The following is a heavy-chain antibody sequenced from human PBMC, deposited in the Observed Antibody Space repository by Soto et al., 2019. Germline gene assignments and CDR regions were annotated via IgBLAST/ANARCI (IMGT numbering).Heavy chain of an antibody. D-gene: IGHD3-22*01. Sequence: QVQLVQSGAEVKKPGSSVKVSCKASGGTFSSYAISWVRQAPGQGLEWMGEIIPIFGTANYAQKFQGRVTITADESTSTAYMELSSLRSEDTAVYYCARETYYYDSSGLGWHYFDYWGQGTLVNVSS. J-gene: IGHJ4*02. V-gene: IGHV1-69*01. CDR2: IIPIFGTA. CDR3: ARETYYYDSSGLGWHYFDY. CDR1: GGTFSSYA.